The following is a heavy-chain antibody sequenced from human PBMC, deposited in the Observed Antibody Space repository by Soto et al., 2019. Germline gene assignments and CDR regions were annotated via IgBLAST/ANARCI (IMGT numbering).Heavy chain of an antibody. V-gene: IGHV5-51*01. CDR1: GYRFSTFW. J-gene: IGHJ6*02. D-gene: IGHD5-18*01. CDR3: ARLVVTSMVRSRDGMDV. Sequence: GESLNISCKGSGYRFSTFWIGWVRQMPGKGLEWVAIIYPDQSRAMYSPAFQGQVTISVDKSISTAYLQWSSLKASDTAMYYCARLVVTSMVRSRDGMDVWGQGTTVTVS. CDR2: IYPDQSRA.